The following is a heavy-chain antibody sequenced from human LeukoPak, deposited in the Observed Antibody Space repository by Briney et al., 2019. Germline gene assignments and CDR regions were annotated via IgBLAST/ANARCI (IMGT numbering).Heavy chain of an antibody. V-gene: IGHV3-23*01. Sequence: PGGSLRLSCAASGFTFSTYSMNWVRQAPGKGLEWVSAISGSGGSTYYADSVKGRFTISRDNSKNTLYLQMNSLRAEDTAVYYCAKSAMSFRGPFDYWGQGTLVTVSS. CDR2: ISGSGGST. CDR1: GFTFSTYS. J-gene: IGHJ4*02. CDR3: AKSAMSFRGPFDY. D-gene: IGHD3-10*01.